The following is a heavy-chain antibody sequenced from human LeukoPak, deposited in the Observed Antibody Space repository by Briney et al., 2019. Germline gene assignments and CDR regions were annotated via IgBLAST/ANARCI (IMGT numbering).Heavy chain of an antibody. V-gene: IGHV4-34*01. D-gene: IGHD3-22*01. J-gene: IGHJ4*02. CDR1: GGSFSGYY. Sequence: SETLSLTCAVYGGSFSGYYWSWIRQPPGKGLEWIGEINLSGSTNYNPSLKSRVTISVDTSKNQFSLKLSSVTAADTAVYYCARVRGHYYDSSGLYWLDYWGQGTLVTVSS. CDR3: ARVRGHYYDSSGLYWLDY. CDR2: INLSGST.